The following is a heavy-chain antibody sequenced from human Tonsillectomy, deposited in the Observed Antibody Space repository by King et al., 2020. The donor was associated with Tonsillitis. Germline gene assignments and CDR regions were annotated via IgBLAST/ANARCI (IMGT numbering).Heavy chain of an antibody. Sequence: VQLVESGAEVKKPGASVKVSCKASGYTFNSYGISWLRQAPGPGLEWMGWISAYNGNTNYAHKLQGRVTITTDTSTSSAYMELRSLRSADTAVYYCARSLSTILAGGHDAFDIWGQGTMVTVSS. CDR2: ISAYNGNT. J-gene: IGHJ3*02. CDR3: ARSLSTILAGGHDAFDI. V-gene: IGHV1-18*01. D-gene: IGHD3-9*01. CDR1: GYTFNSYG.